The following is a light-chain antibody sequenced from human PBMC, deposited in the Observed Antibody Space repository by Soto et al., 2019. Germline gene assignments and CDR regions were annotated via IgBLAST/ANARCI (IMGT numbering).Light chain of an antibody. J-gene: IGKJ1*01. CDR1: QTLGRW. V-gene: IGKV1-5*01. CDR3: QQYNSYSPT. CDR2: DVY. Sequence: DIQMTQSPSTLSASVGDRVTITGRASQTLGRWLAWYQQKPGKAPKLLIYDVYSLDSGVPSRFSGSGSGTKFTLTISSPQPDDFATYYCQQYNSYSPTFGHGTKVEIK.